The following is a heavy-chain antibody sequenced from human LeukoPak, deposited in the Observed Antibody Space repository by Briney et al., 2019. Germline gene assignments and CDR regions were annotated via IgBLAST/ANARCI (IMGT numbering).Heavy chain of an antibody. CDR1: GFTFSSHA. Sequence: GGSLRLSCAASGFTFSSHAMSWGRQAPRHGLAWVSSISGSGGSTYYADSVKGRFTISRDNSRNTLYLQMNSLRAEDTAVYYCAKDGYCSSTSCYLNWFDPWGQGTLVTVSS. V-gene: IGHV3-23*01. CDR3: AKDGYCSSTSCYLNWFDP. J-gene: IGHJ5*02. CDR2: ISGSGGST. D-gene: IGHD2-2*01.